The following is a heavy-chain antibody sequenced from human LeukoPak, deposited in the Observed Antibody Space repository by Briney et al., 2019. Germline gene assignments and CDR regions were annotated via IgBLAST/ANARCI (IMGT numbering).Heavy chain of an antibody. D-gene: IGHD5-24*01. CDR2: IIPIFGTA. J-gene: IGHJ5*02. CDR1: GGTFSSYA. Sequence: SVKVSCKASGGTFSSYAISWVRQAPGQGLEWMGGIIPIFGTANYAQKFQGRVTITADESTSTAYMELSSLRSEDTAVYYCASGVEDGYGNWFDPWGQRTLVTVSS. V-gene: IGHV1-69*13. CDR3: ASGVEDGYGNWFDP.